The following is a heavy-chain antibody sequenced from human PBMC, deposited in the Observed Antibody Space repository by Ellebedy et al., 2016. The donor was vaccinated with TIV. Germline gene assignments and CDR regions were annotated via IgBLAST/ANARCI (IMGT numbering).Heavy chain of an antibody. Sequence: MPSETLSLTCTVSGGSISNSDYYWNWIRQPPGKGLEWIGSIYYSGNAYYNPFLKSRVTVSVDTYKNQFSLNLSSVTAADTAVYYCARDPALPRGRFDTWGQGTLVTVSS. V-gene: IGHV4-39*07. J-gene: IGHJ5*02. CDR1: GGSISNSDYY. CDR3: ARDPALPRGRFDT. CDR2: IYYSGNA.